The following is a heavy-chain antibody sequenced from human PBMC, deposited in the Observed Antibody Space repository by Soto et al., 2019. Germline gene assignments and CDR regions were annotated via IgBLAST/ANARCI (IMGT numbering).Heavy chain of an antibody. CDR2: ISYDGSNK. J-gene: IGHJ4*02. V-gene: IGHV3-30*18. D-gene: IGHD4-17*01. CDR1: GFTFSSYG. Sequence: QVQLVESGGGVVQPGRSLRLSCAASGFTFSSYGMHWVRQAPGKGLEWVAVISYDGSNKYYADSVKGRFTISRDNSKNTLYLQMNSLRAEDTAVYYCAKDPNTTVTTWVRFDYWGQGTLVTVSS. CDR3: AKDPNTTVTTWVRFDY.